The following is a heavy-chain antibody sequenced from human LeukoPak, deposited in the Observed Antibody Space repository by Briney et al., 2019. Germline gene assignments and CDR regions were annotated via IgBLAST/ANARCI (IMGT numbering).Heavy chain of an antibody. Sequence: GESLQISCKGSGYSFTSYWICWVRQMPGKGVGWVGIFYPGDYNTRYSPAIQGRVTITTDKSISTAYLQWSSPKASDTAMYYCAGREWLLGTGVDYWGQGTLVTVSS. V-gene: IGHV5-51*01. CDR3: AGREWLLGTGVDY. CDR1: GYSFTSYW. D-gene: IGHD5-12*01. J-gene: IGHJ4*02. CDR2: FYPGDYNT.